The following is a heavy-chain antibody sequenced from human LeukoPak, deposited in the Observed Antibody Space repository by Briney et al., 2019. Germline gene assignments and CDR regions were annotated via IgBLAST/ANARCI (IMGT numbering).Heavy chain of an antibody. V-gene: IGHV4-59*01. D-gene: IGHD3-22*01. J-gene: IGHJ5*02. Sequence: SEALSLTCNVSGASLSSYYWDWLRQSPGRGLEWIGYISDTGKTDSNPSLKSRVTISLATSKNQFSLRLTSVTAADSAVYFCATGYYEPFATWGPGIMVSVSS. CDR2: ISDTGKT. CDR3: ATGYYEPFAT. CDR1: GASLSSYY.